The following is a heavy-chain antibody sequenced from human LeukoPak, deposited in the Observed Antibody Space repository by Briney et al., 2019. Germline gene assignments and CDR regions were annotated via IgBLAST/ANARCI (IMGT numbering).Heavy chain of an antibody. J-gene: IGHJ4*02. D-gene: IGHD3-22*01. V-gene: IGHV4-59*01. CDR2: IYYSGST. Sequence: PSETLSLTCTVSGGSISSYYWSWIRQPPGKGLEWIGYIYYSGSTNYNPSLKSRVTISVDTSKNQFSLKLSSVTAADTAVYYCARQAEWDYYDSRGPTYDYWGQGTLVTVSS. CDR1: GGSISSYY. CDR3: ARQAEWDYYDSRGPTYDY.